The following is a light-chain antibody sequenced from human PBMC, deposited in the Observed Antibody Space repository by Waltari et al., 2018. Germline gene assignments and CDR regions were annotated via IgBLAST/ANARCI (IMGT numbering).Light chain of an antibody. V-gene: IGLV1-47*01. Sequence: QSVLTQPPSASGTPGQRVTISCSGSSSDIGDNYVYWYKQLPGTAPQLLIYGNTPRPSRVPDRFSGSQAGTSASLAISDLRSEEEADYFCAAWHDNLLYVFGTGTKATVL. J-gene: IGLJ1*01. CDR1: SSDIGDNY. CDR3: AAWHDNLLYV. CDR2: GNT.